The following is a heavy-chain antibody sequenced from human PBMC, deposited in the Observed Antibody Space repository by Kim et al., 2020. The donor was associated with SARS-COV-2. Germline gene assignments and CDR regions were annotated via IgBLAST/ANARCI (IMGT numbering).Heavy chain of an antibody. D-gene: IGHD3-10*01. CDR3: AKAGVWFGEMYCGN. V-gene: IGHV4-59*01. J-gene: IGHJ4*02. Sequence: NPSLKSPVTISVDTSKNQFSLKLSSVTAADTAVYYCAKAGVWFGEMYCGNWGQGTLVTVSS.